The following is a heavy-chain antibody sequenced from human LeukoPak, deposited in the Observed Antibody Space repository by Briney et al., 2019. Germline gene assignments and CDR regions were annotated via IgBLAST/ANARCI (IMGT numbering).Heavy chain of an antibody. V-gene: IGHV3-23*01. Sequence: GGSLRLSCAASRFTFSSYAMSWVRQAPGKGLEWVSTVDSSGGYTYFADSVKGRFTISRDNSKNTLYLQMNSLRAEDTAVYYCARDQSYYDILTGYYIYYFDYWGQGTLVTVSS. CDR2: VDSSGGYT. J-gene: IGHJ4*02. CDR3: ARDQSYYDILTGYYIYYFDY. CDR1: RFTFSSYA. D-gene: IGHD3-9*01.